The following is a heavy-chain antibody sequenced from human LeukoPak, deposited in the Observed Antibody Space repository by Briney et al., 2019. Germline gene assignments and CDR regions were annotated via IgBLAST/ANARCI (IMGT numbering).Heavy chain of an antibody. V-gene: IGHV4-59*11. CDR1: GGSISGRY. Sequence: PSGTLSLTCTVSGGSISGRYWTWIRQPPGKGLEWIGYVYYSGSTNYNPSLQSRVTISVDTSKNQFSLKLSSVTAADTAVYYCARGHYGMDVWGKGTTVTVSS. CDR2: VYYSGST. CDR3: ARGHYGMDV. J-gene: IGHJ6*04.